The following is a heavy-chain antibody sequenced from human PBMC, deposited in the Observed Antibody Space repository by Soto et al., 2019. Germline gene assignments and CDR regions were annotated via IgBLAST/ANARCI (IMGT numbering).Heavy chain of an antibody. D-gene: IGHD1-26*01. CDR2: ISVGSGSI. Sequence: EAHLVESGGGLVQPGRSRRLSCAASGFTFSSYAFNWVRQAPGKGLEWISYISVGSGSIFYADSVKGRFTISRDDAQNSLYLPMNTLRDEDTAIYFCVRDDKWAFDIWGQGTTVIVSS. CDR3: VRDDKWAFDI. V-gene: IGHV3-48*02. J-gene: IGHJ3*02. CDR1: GFTFSSYA.